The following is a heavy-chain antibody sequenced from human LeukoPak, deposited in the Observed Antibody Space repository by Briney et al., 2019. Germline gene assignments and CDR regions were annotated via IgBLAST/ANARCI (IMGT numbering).Heavy chain of an antibody. V-gene: IGHV3-30*02. Sequence: GGSLRLSCAASGFTFSSYGMHWVRQAPGKGLEWVAFIRYDGSNKYYADSVKGRFTISRDNSKNTLYLQMNSLRAEDTAVYYRAKVFTTSFDYWGQGTLVTVSS. J-gene: IGHJ4*02. D-gene: IGHD4-17*01. CDR2: IRYDGSNK. CDR3: AKVFTTSFDY. CDR1: GFTFSSYG.